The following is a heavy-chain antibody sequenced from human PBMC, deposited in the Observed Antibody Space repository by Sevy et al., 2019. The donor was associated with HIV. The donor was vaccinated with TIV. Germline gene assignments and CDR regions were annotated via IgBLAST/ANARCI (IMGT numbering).Heavy chain of an antibody. CDR3: ARDRQPVWFVEPPDY. D-gene: IGHD3-10*01. Sequence: GGSLRLSCAASGFTFSSYWMSWVRQAPGKGLEWVANIKQDGSEKYYVDSVKGRFTISRDNAKNSLYLQMNSLRAEDTAVYYCARDRQPVWFVEPPDYWGQGTLVTVSS. CDR2: IKQDGSEK. CDR1: GFTFSSYW. J-gene: IGHJ4*02. V-gene: IGHV3-7*01.